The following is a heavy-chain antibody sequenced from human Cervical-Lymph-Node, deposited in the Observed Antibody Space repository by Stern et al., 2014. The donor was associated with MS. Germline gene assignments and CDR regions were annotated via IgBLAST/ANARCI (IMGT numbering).Heavy chain of an antibody. CDR2: ISFDGTEK. Sequence: VQLVESGGGVVQPGRSLRLSCAASEFAFSHYTMHWVRQAPGKGLEWVATISFDGTEKYHAHSVGGRFTISRDNSKNTLDLQMNSLGTEDTALYYCARTNTYFDAFDLWGQGTMVTVSS. D-gene: IGHD2/OR15-2a*01. J-gene: IGHJ3*01. CDR1: EFAFSHYT. CDR3: ARTNTYFDAFDL. V-gene: IGHV3-30-3*01.